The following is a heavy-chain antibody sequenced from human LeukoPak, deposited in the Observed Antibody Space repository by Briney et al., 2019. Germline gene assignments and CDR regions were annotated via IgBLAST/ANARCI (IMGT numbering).Heavy chain of an antibody. Sequence: PGGSLRLSCAASGFTFSSYDMSWLRQAPGKGLEWVSSLSYDGGSAWYADSVKGRFTISRDNSKNTLYLQMNSLRAEDTAVYYCARAVAIAVGGFDYWGQGTLVTVSS. CDR1: GFTFSSYD. CDR3: ARAVAIAVGGFDY. D-gene: IGHD6-19*01. V-gene: IGHV3-23*01. CDR2: LSYDGGSA. J-gene: IGHJ4*02.